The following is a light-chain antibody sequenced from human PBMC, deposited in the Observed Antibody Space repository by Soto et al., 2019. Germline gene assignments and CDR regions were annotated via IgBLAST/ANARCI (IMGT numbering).Light chain of an antibody. V-gene: IGKV3-20*01. CDR3: QQYGSSPYT. CDR2: GAS. CDR1: QSVSSTY. J-gene: IGKJ2*01. Sequence: EIVLMQSPGTLSLSPGERATLSCRASQSVSSTYFAWYQQKPGQAPRLLIYGASSRATGIPDRFSGSGSGTEFTLTISRLEPEDFSVYYCQQYGSSPYTFGQGTKLEIK.